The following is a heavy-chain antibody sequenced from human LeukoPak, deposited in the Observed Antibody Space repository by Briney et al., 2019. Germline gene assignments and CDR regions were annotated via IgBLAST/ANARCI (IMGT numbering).Heavy chain of an antibody. J-gene: IGHJ4*02. D-gene: IGHD3-3*01. Sequence: SETLSLTCAVYGGSFSDYYWTWIRQPPGKGLEWIGEINHSGSPNNNPSLKSRVSISFDTSKNQFSLKLTSMTAADAAVYYWGSRRTAMFGVIKGPIDYGGQGTLVTVSS. V-gene: IGHV4-34*01. CDR1: GGSFSDYY. CDR3: GSRRTAMFGVIKGPIDY. CDR2: INHSGSP.